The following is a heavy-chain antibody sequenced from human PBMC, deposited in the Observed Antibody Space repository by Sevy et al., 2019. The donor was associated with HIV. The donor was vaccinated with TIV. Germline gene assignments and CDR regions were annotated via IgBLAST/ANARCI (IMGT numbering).Heavy chain of an antibody. CDR3: ARPQRPSGYSSSGDAFDV. D-gene: IGHD6-13*01. Sequence: SVKVSCKASGVTFSGYAINWVRQTPGQGLEWMGWIVPSFDLSKYAQKFQGRVTFTADESTDTAYMKLSSLRSDDTAEKYCARPQRPSGYSSSGDAFDVWGQGTMVTVSS. CDR2: IVPSFDLS. CDR1: GVTFSGYA. V-gene: IGHV1-69*13. J-gene: IGHJ3*01.